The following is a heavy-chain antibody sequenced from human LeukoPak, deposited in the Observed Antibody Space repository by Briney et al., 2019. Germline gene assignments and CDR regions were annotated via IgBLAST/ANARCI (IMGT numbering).Heavy chain of an antibody. CDR2: IYHSGST. Sequence: ASETLSLTCAVSGGSISSGGYSWSWIRQPPGKGLEWIGYIYHSGSTYYHPSLKSRVTISVDRSKNQFSLNLSSVTAADTAVYYCAREGYCSGGSCDNWFDPWGQGTLVTVSS. CDR1: GGSISSGGYS. D-gene: IGHD2-15*01. J-gene: IGHJ5*02. V-gene: IGHV4-30-2*01. CDR3: AREGYCSGGSCDNWFDP.